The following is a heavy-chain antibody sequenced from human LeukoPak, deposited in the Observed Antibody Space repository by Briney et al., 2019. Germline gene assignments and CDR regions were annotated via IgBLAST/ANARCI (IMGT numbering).Heavy chain of an antibody. CDR2: IKEDGSEK. CDR1: GFTFSTYW. J-gene: IGHJ4*02. Sequence: GGTLRLSCAASGFTFSTYWMSWVRPAPGKGLEWVANIKEDGSEKYYVDSVKGRFTISRDNANNLVYLQMNSLRAEDTAVYYCARGGTRRHDHWGQGTLVTVSS. V-gene: IGHV3-7*01. CDR3: ARGGTRRHDH. D-gene: IGHD1-26*01.